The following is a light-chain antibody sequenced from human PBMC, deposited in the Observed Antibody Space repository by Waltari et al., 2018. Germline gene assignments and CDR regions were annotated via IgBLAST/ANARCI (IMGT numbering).Light chain of an antibody. CDR1: SDSIASNY. V-gene: IGLV6-57*03. J-gene: IGLJ2*01. CDR3: QSYDSDEGVV. CDR2: EDN. Sequence: SLLTQPHSVSESPGKTVTISCTRTSDSIASNYVQWYQQRPGSAPTTLIFEDNQRPSVVPDRFSGSIDSSSNSASLTISGLKTEDEALYYCQSYDSDEGVVFGGGTKLTVL.